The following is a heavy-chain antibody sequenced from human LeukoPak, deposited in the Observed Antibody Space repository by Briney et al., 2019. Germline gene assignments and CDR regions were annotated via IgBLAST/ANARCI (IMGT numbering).Heavy chain of an antibody. Sequence: ASVKVSCKASGYTFTSYYMHWVRQAPGQGLEWMGIINPSGGSTSYAQKFQGRVTMTRDTSTSTVYMELSSLRSEDTAVYYCARDIVVVPAARSAFDPWGQGTQVTVSP. V-gene: IGHV1-46*03. J-gene: IGHJ5*02. D-gene: IGHD2-2*01. CDR2: INPSGGST. CDR1: GYTFTSYY. CDR3: ARDIVVVPAARSAFDP.